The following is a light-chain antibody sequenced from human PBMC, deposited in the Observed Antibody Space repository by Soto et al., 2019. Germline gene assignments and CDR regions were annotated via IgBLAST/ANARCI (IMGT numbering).Light chain of an antibody. CDR2: KVS. J-gene: IGKJ1*01. CDR1: QSLEYSDGKTY. CDR3: MQGSYWPWK. V-gene: IGKV2-30*01. Sequence: DAVLTQSPLSLPVTPGQPASISCRSSQSLEYSDGKTYLNWYQQRPGQSPRRLIYKVSNRDFGVPDRFSGSGSGTAFTLEISRVEAEDVGVYYCMQGSYWPWKFGQGTKVDIK.